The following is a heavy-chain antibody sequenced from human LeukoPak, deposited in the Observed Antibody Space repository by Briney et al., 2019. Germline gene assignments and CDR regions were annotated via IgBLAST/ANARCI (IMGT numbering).Heavy chain of an antibody. CDR2: ISGSGGST. CDR3: AKGGPNYDGSGSEIDR. Sequence: GGSLRLSCAASGFAFSSYAMSWVRQAPGKGLEWVSAISGSGGSTYYADSVKGRFTISRDNSKNTLYLQMNSLRAEDTAVYYCAKGGPNYDGSGSEIDRWGQGTLVTVSS. V-gene: IGHV3-23*01. CDR1: GFAFSSYA. D-gene: IGHD3-10*01. J-gene: IGHJ5*02.